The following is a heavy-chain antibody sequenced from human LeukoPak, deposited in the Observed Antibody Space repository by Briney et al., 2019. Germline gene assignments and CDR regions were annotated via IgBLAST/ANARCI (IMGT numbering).Heavy chain of an antibody. V-gene: IGHV1-69*13. CDR2: INPISGTA. J-gene: IGHJ6*02. CDR1: GDSINTYT. Sequence: SVKVSCKASGDSINTYTINWVRQAPGQGLEWMGGINPISGTANYAQKFQGKVTITADESTSTAYMELSSLRSEDTAVYYCARDKFLAWSSGFYGMDVWGQGTTVMVSS. CDR3: ARDKFLAWSSGFYGMDV. D-gene: IGHD3-3*01.